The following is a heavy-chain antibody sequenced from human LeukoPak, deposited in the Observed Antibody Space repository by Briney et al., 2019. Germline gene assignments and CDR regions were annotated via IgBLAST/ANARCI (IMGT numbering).Heavy chain of an antibody. CDR3: ARRGGSGRSFDY. D-gene: IGHD3-10*01. Sequence: PSETLSLTCTVSGGSITNNNYYWDWIRQPPGKGLEWIGDLYYSGSTHYNPSLKSRVTLSVDTSKNQFSLNLSSVPASDTAVYYCARRGGSGRSFDYWGQGILVTVSS. CDR1: GGSITNNNYY. CDR2: LYYSGST. V-gene: IGHV4-39*01. J-gene: IGHJ4*02.